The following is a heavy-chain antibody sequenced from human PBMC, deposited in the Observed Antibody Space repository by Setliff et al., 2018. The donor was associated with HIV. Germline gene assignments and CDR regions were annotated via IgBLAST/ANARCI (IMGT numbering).Heavy chain of an antibody. J-gene: IGHJ4*02. D-gene: IGHD5-12*01. Sequence: ASVKVSCKASGSTFTDYYMHWVRQAPGQGLEWMGWINPNSGDTNYAQKFQGRVTMTRDTSISTAYMELTRLRSDDTAVYYCVRVTLVATILDYWGQGTLVTVSS. V-gene: IGHV1-2*02. CDR2: INPNSGDT. CDR3: VRVTLVATILDY. CDR1: GSTFTDYY.